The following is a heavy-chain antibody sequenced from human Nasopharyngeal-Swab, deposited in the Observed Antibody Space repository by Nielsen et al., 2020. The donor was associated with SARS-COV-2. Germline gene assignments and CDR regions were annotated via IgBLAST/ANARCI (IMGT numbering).Heavy chain of an antibody. V-gene: IGHV3-21*01. CDR3: ARVDCSTTSCYPNYWYFDL. D-gene: IGHD2-2*01. CDR2: IRSGISHI. Sequence: GESLKISCAASGFSFSSYIMTWVRQAPGKGLEWSSSIRSGISHIYYTDSLKGRFTISRDNAKNSLYLQMNSLRAEDTAVYYCARVDCSTTSCYPNYWYFDLWGRGTLVTVSS. CDR1: GFSFSSYI. J-gene: IGHJ2*01.